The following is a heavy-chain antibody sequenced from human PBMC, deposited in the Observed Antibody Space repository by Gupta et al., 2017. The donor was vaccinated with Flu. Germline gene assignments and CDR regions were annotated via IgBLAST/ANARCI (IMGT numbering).Heavy chain of an antibody. J-gene: IGHJ4*02. Sequence: MHWVRQAPGKGLEWVAIISYDERKKYYRDSMSGRFNTSRDNARNTLYLQMNSLRVEDTAVYYCAEDSFSVPRSPTPAANPNWGQGTLVTVSS. D-gene: IGHD2-2*01. CDR2: ISYDERKK. V-gene: IGHV3-30*18. CDR3: AEDSFSVPRSPTPAANPN.